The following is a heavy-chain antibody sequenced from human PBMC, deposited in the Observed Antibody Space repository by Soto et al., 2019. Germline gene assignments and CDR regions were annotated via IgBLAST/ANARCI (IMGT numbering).Heavy chain of an antibody. D-gene: IGHD3-9*01. Sequence: TGGSLRLSCTASEFTFSSYGMHWVRQAPGKALEWVAVIWYDGSNKYYADSVKGRFTISRDNSKSTLYLQMNSLRAEDTAVYYCARGGGAFFDVLTGYVLDAFCMDVWGQGTSVTVSS. V-gene: IGHV3-33*01. CDR3: ARGGGAFFDVLTGYVLDAFCMDV. CDR1: EFTFSSYG. J-gene: IGHJ6*02. CDR2: IWYDGSNK.